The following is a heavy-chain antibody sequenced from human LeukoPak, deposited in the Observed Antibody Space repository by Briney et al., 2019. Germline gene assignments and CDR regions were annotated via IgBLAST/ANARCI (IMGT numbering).Heavy chain of an antibody. D-gene: IGHD6-13*01. V-gene: IGHV3-23*01. CDR1: GFTFSSYA. J-gene: IGHJ4*02. CDR3: AKDQTGYSSSWYGWAFDY. CDR2: ISGSGGST. Sequence: GGSLRLSCAASGFTFSSYAMSWFRQAPGKGLEWVSAISGSGGSTYYADSVKGRFTITRDNSKNTLYLQMNSLRAEDTAVYYCAKDQTGYSSSWYGWAFDYWGQGTLVTVSS.